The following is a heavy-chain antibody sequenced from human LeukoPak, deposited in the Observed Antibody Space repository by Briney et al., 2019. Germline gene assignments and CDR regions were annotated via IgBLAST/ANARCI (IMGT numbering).Heavy chain of an antibody. Sequence: SVKVSCKASGGTFRSYGLNWVRQAPGQGLEWMGGIIPIFGTAKYAQKLQGRVSITADESTSTAYMELSSLRSEDTAVYYCARDPGYYDSSGYPPDYWGQGTLVTVSS. V-gene: IGHV1-69*13. J-gene: IGHJ4*02. CDR1: GGTFRSYG. D-gene: IGHD3-22*01. CDR2: IIPIFGTA. CDR3: ARDPGYYDSSGYPPDY.